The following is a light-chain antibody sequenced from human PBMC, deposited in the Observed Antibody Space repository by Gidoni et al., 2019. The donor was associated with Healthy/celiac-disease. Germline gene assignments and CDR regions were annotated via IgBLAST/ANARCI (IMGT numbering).Light chain of an antibody. CDR2: AVS. Sequence: QSALTQPPSVSGSPGQSVTISCTGTSSDVGSYNRVSWYQQPPGTAPKLMIYAVSHRPSGVPDRFSGSKSGNTASLTISGLQAEDEADYYCSAYTSSSTLFGGGTKLTVL. CDR1: SSDVGSYNR. J-gene: IGLJ2*01. CDR3: SAYTSSSTL. V-gene: IGLV2-18*02.